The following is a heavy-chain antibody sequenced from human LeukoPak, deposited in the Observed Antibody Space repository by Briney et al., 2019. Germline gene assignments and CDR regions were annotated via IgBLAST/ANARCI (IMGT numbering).Heavy chain of an antibody. J-gene: IGHJ6*04. Sequence: SVKVSCKASGGTFSSYAISRVRQAPGQGLEWMWGIIPIFGTANYAQKCQGRVTITADESTSTAYMELSSLRSEDTAVYYCAREFFVVVPAADLYYYYGMDVWGKGTTVTVSS. D-gene: IGHD2-2*01. CDR2: IIPIFGTA. CDR3: AREFFVVVPAADLYYYYGMDV. V-gene: IGHV1-69*13. CDR1: GGTFSSYA.